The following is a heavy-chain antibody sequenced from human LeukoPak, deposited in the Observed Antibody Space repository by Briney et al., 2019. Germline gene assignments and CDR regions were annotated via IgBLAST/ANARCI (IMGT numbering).Heavy chain of an antibody. Sequence: PSETLSLTCAVSGGSISSYYWSWIRQPPGKGLEWIGCIYYSGSTNYNPSLKSRVTISVDTSKNQFSLKLSSVTAADTAVYYCARKGYSYAYYYMDVWGKGTTVTVSS. CDR3: ARKGYSYAYYYMDV. D-gene: IGHD5-18*01. CDR1: GGSISSYY. CDR2: IYYSGST. J-gene: IGHJ6*03. V-gene: IGHV4-59*01.